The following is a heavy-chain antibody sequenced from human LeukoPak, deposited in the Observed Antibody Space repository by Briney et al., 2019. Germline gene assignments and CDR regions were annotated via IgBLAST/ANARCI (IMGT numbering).Heavy chain of an antibody. CDR2: ISWDGGST. CDR1: GFTFDDYT. D-gene: IGHD3-9*01. V-gene: IGHV3-43*01. Sequence: GGSLRLSCAASGFTFDDYTMHWVRQAPGKGLEWVSLISWDGGSTYYADSVKGRFTISRDNSKNSLYLQMNSLRTEDTALYYCAKGILRYFDRTFYYMDVWGKGTTVTASS. CDR3: AKGILRYFDRTFYYMDV. J-gene: IGHJ6*03.